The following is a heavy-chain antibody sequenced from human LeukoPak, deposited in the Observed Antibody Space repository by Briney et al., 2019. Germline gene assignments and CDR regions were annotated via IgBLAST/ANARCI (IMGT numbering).Heavy chain of an antibody. D-gene: IGHD6-6*01. V-gene: IGHV4-38-2*01. Sequence: PSETLSLTCDVSGYSISSGYYWGWTRQPPGKGLEWIGSIYHSGSTYYNPSLKSRVTISVDTSKNQFSLKLSSVTAADTAVYYCARLKYSSSHFDYWGQGTLVTVSS. CDR1: GYSISSGYY. J-gene: IGHJ4*02. CDR2: IYHSGST. CDR3: ARLKYSSSHFDY.